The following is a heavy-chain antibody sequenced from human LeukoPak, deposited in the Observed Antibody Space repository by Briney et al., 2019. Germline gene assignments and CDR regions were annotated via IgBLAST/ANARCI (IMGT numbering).Heavy chain of an antibody. D-gene: IGHD2-2*01. J-gene: IGHJ6*02. CDR1: GFTFNTYT. CDR3: ARDQYELRSYYYGMDV. V-gene: IGHV3-48*04. CDR2: ISGSSGII. Sequence: GGSLRLSCAASGFTFNTYTMNWVRQAPGKGLEWVSYISGSSGIIDYADSVRGRFTISRDNVKNSLYLQMNSLRVEDTGVYYCARDQYELRSYYYGMDVWGQGTTVTVSS.